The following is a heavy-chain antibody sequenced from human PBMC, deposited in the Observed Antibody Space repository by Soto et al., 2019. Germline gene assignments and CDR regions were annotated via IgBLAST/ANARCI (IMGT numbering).Heavy chain of an antibody. V-gene: IGHV3-7*01. Sequence: GGSLRLSCAASGFTFSSYWMSWVRQAPGKGLEWVANIKQDGSEKYYVDSVKGRFTISRDNAKNSLYLQMNSLRAEDPAVYYCARGGPERDNTAEDAFDIWGQGTMVTVSS. CDR1: GFTFSSYW. D-gene: IGHD5-18*01. CDR2: IKQDGSEK. CDR3: ARGGPERDNTAEDAFDI. J-gene: IGHJ3*02.